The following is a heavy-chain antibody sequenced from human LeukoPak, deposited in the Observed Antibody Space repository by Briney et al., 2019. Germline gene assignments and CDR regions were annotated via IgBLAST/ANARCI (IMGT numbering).Heavy chain of an antibody. Sequence: SETLSLTCTVSGGSISSYYWSWIRQPPGKGLEWIGYISYTGTTNYNPSLKSRVTISVDMSKNQFSLKLSSVTAADTAVYYCAGFSSRTNYGHDYWGQGTLVTVSS. J-gene: IGHJ4*02. CDR1: GGSISSYY. CDR2: ISYTGTT. V-gene: IGHV4-59*01. CDR3: AGFSSRTNYGHDY. D-gene: IGHD3-10*01.